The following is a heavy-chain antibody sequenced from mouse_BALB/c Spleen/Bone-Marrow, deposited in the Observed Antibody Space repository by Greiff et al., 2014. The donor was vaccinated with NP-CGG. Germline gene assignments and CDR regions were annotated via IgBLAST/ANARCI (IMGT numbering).Heavy chain of an antibody. CDR2: ISYDGSN. Sequence: EVQLQESGPGLVKPSQSLSLTCSVTGYSITSGYFWNWIRQFPGNKLEWMGYISYDGSNNXXPSLKNRISITRDTSKNQFFLKLNSVTTEDTATYNCARGDGYYGCAMDYWGQGTSVTVSS. V-gene: IGHV3-6*01. CDR3: ARGDGYYGCAMDY. CDR1: GYSITSGYF. J-gene: IGHJ4*01. D-gene: IGHD2-3*01.